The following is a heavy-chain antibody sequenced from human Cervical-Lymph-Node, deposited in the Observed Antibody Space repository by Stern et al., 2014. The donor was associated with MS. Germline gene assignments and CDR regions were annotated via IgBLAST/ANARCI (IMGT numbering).Heavy chain of an antibody. V-gene: IGHV3-53*01. D-gene: IGHD3-22*01. Sequence: EVQLVESGGGLIQPGGSLRLSCAASGFTVSSNYMSWVRQAPGKGLEWVSVIYSGGSTYYADSVKGRFTISRDKSKNTLYLQMNSLRAEDTAVYYCARVTYYYDKGWFDPWGQGTLVTVSS. CDR1: GFTVSSNY. CDR3: ARVTYYYDKGWFDP. CDR2: IYSGGST. J-gene: IGHJ5*02.